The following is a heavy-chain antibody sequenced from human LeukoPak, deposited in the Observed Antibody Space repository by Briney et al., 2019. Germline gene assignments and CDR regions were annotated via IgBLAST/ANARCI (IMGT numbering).Heavy chain of an antibody. CDR2: IGSTTSTI. J-gene: IGHJ4*02. V-gene: IGHV3-48*01. CDR3: AKDAYYSSGTYADC. D-gene: IGHD3-10*01. Sequence: GGSLRLSCATSGFTFSNYNMNWVRQAPGKGLEWVAYIGSTTSTIYYAGSVKGRFTISRDNSKNTLYLQMNSLKPEDTALYYCAKDAYYSSGTYADCWGQGTLVTVSS. CDR1: GFTFSNYN.